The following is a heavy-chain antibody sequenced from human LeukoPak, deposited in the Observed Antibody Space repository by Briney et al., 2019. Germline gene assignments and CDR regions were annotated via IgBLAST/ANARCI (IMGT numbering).Heavy chain of an antibody. V-gene: IGHV4-30-2*01. CDR1: GGSISSGGYY. Sequence: SETLSLTCTVSGGSISSGGYYWSWIRQPPGKGLEWIGYIYHSGSTYYNPSLKSRVTISVDRSKNQFSLKLSSVTAADTAVYYCAREPPGRVGPNSYGGNSGGWGQGTLVTVSS. CDR2: IYHSGST. J-gene: IGHJ4*02. D-gene: IGHD4-23*01. CDR3: AREPPGRVGPNSYGGNSGG.